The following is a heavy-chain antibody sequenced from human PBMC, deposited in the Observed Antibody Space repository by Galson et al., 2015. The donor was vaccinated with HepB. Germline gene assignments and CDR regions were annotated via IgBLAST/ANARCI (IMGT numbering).Heavy chain of an antibody. V-gene: IGHV1-69*13. CDR3: ARGALSRGFRVVGATDY. J-gene: IGHJ4*02. D-gene: IGHD1-26*01. CDR1: GGTFSSYA. Sequence: SVKVSCKASGGTFSSYAISWVRQAPGQGLEWMGGIIPIFGTANYAQKFQGRVTITADESTSTAYMELSSLRSEDTAVYYCARGALSRGFRVVGATDYWGQGTLVTVSS. CDR2: IIPIFGTA.